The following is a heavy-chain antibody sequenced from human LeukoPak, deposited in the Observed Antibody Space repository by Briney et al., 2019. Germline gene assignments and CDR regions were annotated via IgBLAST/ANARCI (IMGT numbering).Heavy chain of an antibody. CDR3: ARGRDGYNFLNRGEYYYFDY. CDR1: GGSFSGYY. V-gene: IGHV4-59*10. J-gene: IGHJ4*02. Sequence: SETLSLTCAVYGGSFSGYYWSWIRQPAGKGLEWIGRIYTSGSTNYNPSLKSRVTISVDTSKNQFSLRLNSVTAADTAVYYCARGRDGYNFLNRGEYYYFDYWGQGTLVTVSS. D-gene: IGHD5-24*01. CDR2: IYTSGST.